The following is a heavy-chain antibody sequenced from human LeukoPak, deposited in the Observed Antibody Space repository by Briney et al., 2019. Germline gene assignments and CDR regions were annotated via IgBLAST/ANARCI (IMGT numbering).Heavy chain of an antibody. CDR2: IYYSGST. V-gene: IGHV4-39*07. CDR1: GGSISSSSYY. D-gene: IGHD3-10*01. Sequence: SETLSLTCTVSGGSISSSSYYSGWIRQPPGKGLEWIGSIYYSGSTYYNPSLKSRVAISVDTSKKQLSLKLTSVSAADTAVYYCARSLWFGELYNWGQGTLVTVSS. CDR3: ARSLWFGELYN. J-gene: IGHJ4*02.